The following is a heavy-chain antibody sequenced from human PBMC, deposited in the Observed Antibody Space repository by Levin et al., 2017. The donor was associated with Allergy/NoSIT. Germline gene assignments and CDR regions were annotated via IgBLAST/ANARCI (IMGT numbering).Heavy chain of an antibody. V-gene: IGHV1-18*01. J-gene: IGHJ5*02. CDR2: ISAYNGNT. Sequence: ASVKVSCKASGYTFTSYGISWVRQAPGQGLEWMGWISAYNGNTNYAQKLQGRVTMTTDTSTSTAYMELRSLRSDDTAVYYCARVVLGLRLVRWGGFDPWGQGTLVTVSS. D-gene: IGHD4-23*01. CDR1: GYTFTSYG. CDR3: ARVVLGLRLVRWGGFDP.